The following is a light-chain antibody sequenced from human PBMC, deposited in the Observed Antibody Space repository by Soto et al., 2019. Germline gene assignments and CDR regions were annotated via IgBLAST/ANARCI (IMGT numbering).Light chain of an antibody. J-gene: IGLJ2*01. CDR3: QSYDSSLSGVV. CDR1: SSNIGAGYD. V-gene: IGLV1-40*01. Sequence: QSALTQPPSVSGAPGQRVTISCTGSSSNIGAGYDVHWYQQLPGTAPKLLIYGNSNRPSGVPDRFSGSKSGTSASLAITGLQAEDEADYDCQSYDSSLSGVVFGGGTKVTVL. CDR2: GNS.